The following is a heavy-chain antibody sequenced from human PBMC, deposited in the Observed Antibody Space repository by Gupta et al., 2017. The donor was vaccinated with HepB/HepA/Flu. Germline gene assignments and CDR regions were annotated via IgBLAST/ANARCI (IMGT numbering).Heavy chain of an antibody. V-gene: IGHV1-69*01. CDR2: IIPIFGTA. Sequence: QVQLVQSGAEVKKPGSSVKVSCKASGGTFSSYAISWVRPAPGQGLEWLGGIIPIFGTANYAQKFQGRVTITADESTSTAYMELSSLRSEDTAVYYCARDWGVVGATTDNGFDPWGQGTLVTVSS. J-gene: IGHJ5*02. D-gene: IGHD1-26*01. CDR1: GGTFSSYA. CDR3: ARDWGVVGATTDNGFDP.